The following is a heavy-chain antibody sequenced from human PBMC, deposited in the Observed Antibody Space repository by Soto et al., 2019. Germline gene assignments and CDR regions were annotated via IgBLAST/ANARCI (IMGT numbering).Heavy chain of an antibody. CDR1: GFTISSYG. Sequence: GVPRRDYCAACGFTISSYGMHCVRQAPGKGLEWVAVIWYDGSNKYYADSVKGRFTISRDNSKNTLYLQMNSLRAEDTAVYYCARFHGTGYSSSPPKYNYYYGMDVWVQGTTVTVSS. D-gene: IGHD6-13*01. J-gene: IGHJ6*02. CDR2: IWYDGSNK. CDR3: ARFHGTGYSSSPPKYNYYYGMDV. V-gene: IGHV3-33*01.